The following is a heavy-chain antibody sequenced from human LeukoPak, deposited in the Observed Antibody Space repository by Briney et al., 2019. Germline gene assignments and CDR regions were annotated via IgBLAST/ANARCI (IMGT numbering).Heavy chain of an antibody. CDR3: SYQLLH. Sequence: GGSLRLSCAASGFTFSTYAMNWVRQAPGKGLEWVSVIYSGGSTYYADSVKGRFTISRDNSKNTLYLQMNSLRAEDTAVYYCSYQLLHWGQGTLVTVSS. J-gene: IGHJ4*02. D-gene: IGHD2-2*01. CDR2: IYSGGST. V-gene: IGHV3-66*02. CDR1: GFTFSTYA.